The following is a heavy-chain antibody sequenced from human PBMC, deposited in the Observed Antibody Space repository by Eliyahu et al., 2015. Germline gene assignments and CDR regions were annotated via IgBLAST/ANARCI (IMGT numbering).Heavy chain of an antibody. Sequence: QVTLKESGPVLVKPTETLTLTCTVSGFSLSNARMGVNWIRQPPGKALEWLAHIFSNDEKSYSTSLKSRLTISKDTSKSQVVLTMTNMDPVDTATYYCARTNYDYVWGSYRYPHHFDYWGQGTLVTVSS. CDR1: GFSLSNARMG. D-gene: IGHD3-16*02. J-gene: IGHJ4*02. CDR2: IFSNDEK. CDR3: ARTNYDYVWGSYRYPHHFDY. V-gene: IGHV2-26*01.